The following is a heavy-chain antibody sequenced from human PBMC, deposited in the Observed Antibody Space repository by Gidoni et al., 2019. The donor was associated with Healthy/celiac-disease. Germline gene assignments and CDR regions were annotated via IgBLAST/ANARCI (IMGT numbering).Heavy chain of an antibody. J-gene: IGHJ3*02. V-gene: IGHV4-4*07. CDR1: GGPIGSSC. CDR2: SYTSGST. Sequence: QVQLQESGPGLVKPSETLSLACSVPGGPIGSSCGSWSRQPAGKGLEWIGRSYTSGSTNYNPSLKSRGTRSVDTSKNQFSLKLSSVTAADTAVYYCARDPPRGAAAGTRQAFDIWGQGTMVTVSS. CDR3: ARDPPRGAAAGTRQAFDI. D-gene: IGHD6-13*01.